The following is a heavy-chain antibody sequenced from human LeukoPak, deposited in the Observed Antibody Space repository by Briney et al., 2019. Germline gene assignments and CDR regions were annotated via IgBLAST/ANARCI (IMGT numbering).Heavy chain of an antibody. D-gene: IGHD5-18*01. CDR2: IYSGGST. V-gene: IGHV3-66*01. CDR1: GFTVSSNY. J-gene: IGHJ4*02. Sequence: PGGSLRLSCAASGFTVSSNYMSWVRQAPGKGLEWVSVIYSGGSTYYADSVKGRFTISRDNSKNTLYLQMNSLRAEDTAVYYCARDRDTAMVNFDYWGQGTLVTVSS. CDR3: ARDRDTAMVNFDY.